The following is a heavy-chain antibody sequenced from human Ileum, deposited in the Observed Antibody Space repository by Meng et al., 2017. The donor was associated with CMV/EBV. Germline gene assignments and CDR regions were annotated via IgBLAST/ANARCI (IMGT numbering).Heavy chain of an antibody. CDR3: AGEGSAGSTVEF. V-gene: IGHV3-21*01. Sequence: GGSLRLSCAASGFTFSTYGMNWVRQAPGKGLEWVSSIDSSSSYIYYADSLKGRFTISRDNAKKSLYLQMNSLRAEDTAVYYCAGEGSAGSTVEFRGQGTLVTVSS. D-gene: IGHD1-1*01. CDR1: GFTFSTYG. J-gene: IGHJ4*02. CDR2: IDSSSSYI.